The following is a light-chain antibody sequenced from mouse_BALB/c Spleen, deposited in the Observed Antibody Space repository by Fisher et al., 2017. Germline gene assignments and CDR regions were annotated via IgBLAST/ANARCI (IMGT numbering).Light chain of an antibody. Sequence: IVLTQSPAIMSASLGERVTMTCTASSSVSSSYLHWYQQKPGSSPKLWIYSTSNLASGVPARFSGSGSGTSYSLTISSMEAEDAATYYCHQYHRSPYTFGGGTKL. CDR3: HQYHRSPYT. V-gene: IGKV4-74*01. J-gene: IGKJ2*01. CDR2: STS. CDR1: SSVSSSY.